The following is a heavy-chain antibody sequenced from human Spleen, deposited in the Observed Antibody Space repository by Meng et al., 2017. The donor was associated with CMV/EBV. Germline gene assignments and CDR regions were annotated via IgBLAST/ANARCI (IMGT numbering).Heavy chain of an antibody. Sequence: SVKVSCKASGGTFSNYAISWVRQAPGQGLEWMGGIIPLFGTANYAQKFHGRGTISTDESTSTAYVELSSLTSEDTAIYYCASQILHSRSSHFPYYYAMDVWGQGTTVTVSS. CDR1: GGTFSNYA. J-gene: IGHJ6*02. CDR2: IIPLFGTA. D-gene: IGHD6-6*01. V-gene: IGHV1-69*05. CDR3: ASQILHSRSSHFPYYYAMDV.